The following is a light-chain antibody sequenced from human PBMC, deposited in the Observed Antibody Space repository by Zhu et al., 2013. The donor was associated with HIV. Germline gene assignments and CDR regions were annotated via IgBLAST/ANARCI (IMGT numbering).Light chain of an antibody. J-gene: IGKJ5*01. Sequence: DIVLTQSPGTLSLSPGEGATLSCRASQSVSSNFLAWYQQKPGQAPRLLIYGASSRATDTPDRFGGSGSRTDFTLTISRLQPDDFAVYYCQQYGDSPITFGQGTRLQIK. CDR1: QSVSSNF. CDR3: QQYGDSPIT. CDR2: GAS. V-gene: IGKV3-20*01.